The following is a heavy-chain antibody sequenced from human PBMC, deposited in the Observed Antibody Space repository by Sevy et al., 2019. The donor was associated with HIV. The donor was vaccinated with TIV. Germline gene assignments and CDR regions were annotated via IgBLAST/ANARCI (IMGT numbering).Heavy chain of an antibody. CDR2: IYPGDSET. J-gene: IGHJ4*02. CDR1: GYSFSSYW. CDR3: AKLVGCGGNWDY. D-gene: IGHD2-21*01. Sequence: GETLKISCKGSGYSFSSYWIGWVRPMPGKGLGWVGIIYPGDSETRYRPSFQGQVTISAAKSIATAYLQWSSPKDSDTDMYYCAKLVGCGGNWDYWGQGTLVTVSS. V-gene: IGHV5-51*01.